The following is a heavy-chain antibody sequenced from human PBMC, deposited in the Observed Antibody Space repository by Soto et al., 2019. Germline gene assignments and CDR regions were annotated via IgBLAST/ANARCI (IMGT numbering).Heavy chain of an antibody. V-gene: IGHV1-8*01. CDR1: GYTFTSYD. J-gene: IGHJ6*02. CDR3: ARGSPPYDILTGYWSAYYYYGMDV. CDR2: MNPNSGNT. Sequence: ASVKVSCKASGYTFTSYDINWVRQATGQGLEWMGWMNPNSGNTGYAQKFQGRVTMTRNTSISTAYMELGSLRSEDTAVYYCARGSPPYDILTGYWSAYYYYGMDVWGQGTTVTVSS. D-gene: IGHD3-9*01.